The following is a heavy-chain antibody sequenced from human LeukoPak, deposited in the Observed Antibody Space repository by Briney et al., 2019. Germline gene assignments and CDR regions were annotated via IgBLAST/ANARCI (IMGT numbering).Heavy chain of an antibody. D-gene: IGHD4-17*01. Sequence: LGESLKISCKGSGYSFTSYWIGWVRQMPGKGLEWMGIIYPGDTDTRYSPSFQGQVTISADKSISTAYLQWSSLKASDTAMYYCARIQPVTTHAFDIWGQGTMVTVSS. V-gene: IGHV5-51*01. CDR2: IYPGDTDT. CDR3: ARIQPVTTHAFDI. CDR1: GYSFTSYW. J-gene: IGHJ3*02.